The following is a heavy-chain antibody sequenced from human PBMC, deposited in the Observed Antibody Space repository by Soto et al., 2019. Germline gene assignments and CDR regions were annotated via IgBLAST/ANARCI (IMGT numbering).Heavy chain of an antibody. CDR3: ARDGTYNWV. D-gene: IGHD1-1*01. Sequence: EVQLVESGGGLVQPGGSLRLSCAASGFTVSNNYMRWVRQAPGNGLEWVSLIYSGGATYYADSVKGRFTISRDNSNNTLYLQMNSLRAEDTAVYYCARDGTYNWVGGQGILVTVSS. J-gene: IGHJ4*02. V-gene: IGHV3-66*01. CDR2: IYSGGAT. CDR1: GFTVSNNY.